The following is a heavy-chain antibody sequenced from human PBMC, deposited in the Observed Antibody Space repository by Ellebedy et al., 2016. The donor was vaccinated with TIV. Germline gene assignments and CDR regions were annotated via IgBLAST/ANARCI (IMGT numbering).Heavy chain of an antibody. CDR3: ARNVSRVPGY. CDR2: ISSSSTI. J-gene: IGHJ4*02. CDR1: GFTFSSYS. D-gene: IGHD5/OR15-5a*01. V-gene: IGHV3-48*04. Sequence: GESLKISXAASGFTFSSYSMNWVRQAPGKGLEWVSYISSSSTIYYADSVKGRFTISRDNAKNSLYLQMNSLRAEDTAVYYCARNVSRVPGYWGQGTLVTVSS.